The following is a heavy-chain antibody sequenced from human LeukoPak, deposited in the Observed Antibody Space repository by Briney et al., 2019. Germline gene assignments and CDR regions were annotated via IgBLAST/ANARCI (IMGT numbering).Heavy chain of an antibody. J-gene: IGHJ6*03. Sequence: PGGSLRLSCAASGFTFSSYGMHWVRQAPGKGLEWVAFIRYDGSNKYYADSVKGRFTISRDNAKNSLYLQMNSLRAEDTAVYYCARAPRPLTERLHDTYYYYMDVWGKGTTVTVSS. CDR1: GFTFSSYG. CDR3: ARAPRPLTERLHDTYYYYMDV. V-gene: IGHV3-30*02. D-gene: IGHD1-1*01. CDR2: IRYDGSNK.